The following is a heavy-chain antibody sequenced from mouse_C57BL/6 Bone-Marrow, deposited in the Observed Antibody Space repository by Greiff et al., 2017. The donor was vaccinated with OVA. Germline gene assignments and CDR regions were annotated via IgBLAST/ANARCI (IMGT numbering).Heavy chain of an antibody. CDR2: IYPGSGNT. CDR3: ARGLLRFYFDY. D-gene: IGHD1-1*01. CDR1: GYSFTSYY. J-gene: IGHJ2*01. V-gene: IGHV1-66*01. Sequence: VQGVESGPELVKPGASVKISCKASGYSFTSYYIHWVEQRPGQGLEWIGWIYPGSGNTKYNEKFKGKATLTADTSSSTAYMQLSSLTSEDSAVYYCARGLLRFYFDYWGQGTTLTVSS.